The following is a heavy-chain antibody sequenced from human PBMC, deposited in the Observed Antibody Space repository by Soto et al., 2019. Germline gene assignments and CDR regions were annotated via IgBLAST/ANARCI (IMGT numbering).Heavy chain of an antibody. CDR1: GGSFNGYY. J-gene: IGHJ6*03. CDR2: INHSGST. V-gene: IGHV4-34*01. CDR3: AGFSIEYSSSEYYMDV. D-gene: IGHD6-6*01. Sequence: SETMSLTCAVYGGSFNGYYWSWIRQPPGKGLEWIGEINHSGSTNYNPSLKSRVTISVDTSKNQFSLKLNSVTAADTAVYYCAGFSIEYSSSEYYMDVWGKGTTVTVSS.